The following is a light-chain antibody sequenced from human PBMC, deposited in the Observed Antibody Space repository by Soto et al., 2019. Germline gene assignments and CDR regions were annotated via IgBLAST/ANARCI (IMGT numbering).Light chain of an antibody. V-gene: IGLV1-51*01. CDR1: SSNIGNNY. J-gene: IGLJ2*01. CDR2: DNN. CDR3: STWDGSMPAEV. Sequence: QSVLTQPPSVSAAPGQKVTISCTGSSSNIGNNYVSWYQQLPGTAPKLLIYDNNKRPSAIPDRFSGSKYCTSGTLYITGRLNADEDAYYCSTWDGSMPAEVFGGGTKLTVL.